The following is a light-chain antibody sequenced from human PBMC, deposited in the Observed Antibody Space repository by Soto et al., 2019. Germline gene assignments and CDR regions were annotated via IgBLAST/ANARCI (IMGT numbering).Light chain of an antibody. CDR3: QQYGSSPPWT. Sequence: EIVLTQSPGTLSLSPGERATLSCRASQSVSSSYLVWYQQKPGQAPRLLIYGASIRATGIPARFSGSGSGTDFTLTISRLEPEDCAVYYCQQYGSSPPWTFGQGTKVEIK. CDR2: GAS. J-gene: IGKJ1*01. CDR1: QSVSSSY. V-gene: IGKV3-20*01.